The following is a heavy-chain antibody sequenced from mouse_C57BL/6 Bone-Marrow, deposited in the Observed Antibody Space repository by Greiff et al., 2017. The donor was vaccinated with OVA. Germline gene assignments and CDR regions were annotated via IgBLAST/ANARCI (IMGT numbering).Heavy chain of an antibody. CDR3: ARPGTGAMDY. Sequence: QVQLQQPGAELVRPGTSVKLSCKASGYTFTSYWMHWVKQRPGQGLEWIGVIDPSDSYTNYNQKFKGKATLTVDTSSSTAYMQLSSLTSEDSAVXYCARPGTGAMDYWGQGTSVTVSS. CDR1: GYTFTSYW. V-gene: IGHV1-59*01. CDR2: IDPSDSYT. D-gene: IGHD4-1*01. J-gene: IGHJ4*01.